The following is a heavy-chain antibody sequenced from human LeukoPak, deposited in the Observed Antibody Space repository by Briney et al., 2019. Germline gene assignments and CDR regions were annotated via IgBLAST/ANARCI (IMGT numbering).Heavy chain of an antibody. D-gene: IGHD6-19*01. CDR3: ASSGSQWLRREFDY. J-gene: IGHJ4*02. CDR2: ISAYNGNT. CDR1: GYTFTSYG. Sequence: ASVKVSCKASGYTFTSYGISWVRQAPGQGIEWMGWISAYNGNTNYAQKLQGRVTMTTDTSTSTAYMELRSLRSDDTAAYYCASSGSQWLRREFDYWGQGTLVTVSS. V-gene: IGHV1-18*01.